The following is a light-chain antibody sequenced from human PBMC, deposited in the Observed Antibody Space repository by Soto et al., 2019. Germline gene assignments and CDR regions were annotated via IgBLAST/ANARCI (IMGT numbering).Light chain of an antibody. V-gene: IGKV1-5*03. J-gene: IGKJ1*01. CDR1: QSISSW. CDR2: KTS. CDR3: QYYNNYCWT. Sequence: DIQLTQSPSTLSASVGYRVTITCRASQSISSWLAWYQQKPGKAPKFLIYKTSNLESGVPSRFSGSGSVTECTLTISSLQPDDFATYYCQYYNNYCWTFGQGTKVEIK.